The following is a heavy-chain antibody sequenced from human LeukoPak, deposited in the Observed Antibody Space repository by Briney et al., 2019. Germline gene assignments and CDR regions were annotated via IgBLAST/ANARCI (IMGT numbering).Heavy chain of an antibody. Sequence: GGSLRLSCAASGFTFSSYAMSWVRQATGKGLEWVSAISGSGGSTYYADSVKGRFTISRDNSKNTLYLQMNSLRAEDTAVYYCAKGASEYYDILTGYSRGVYWGQGTLVTVSS. J-gene: IGHJ4*02. CDR2: ISGSGGST. V-gene: IGHV3-23*01. CDR1: GFTFSSYA. CDR3: AKGASEYYDILTGYSRGVY. D-gene: IGHD3-9*01.